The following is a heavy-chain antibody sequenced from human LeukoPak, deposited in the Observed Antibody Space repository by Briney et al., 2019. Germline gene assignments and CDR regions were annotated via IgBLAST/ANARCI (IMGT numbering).Heavy chain of an antibody. J-gene: IGHJ4*02. CDR1: GFTFSSYG. V-gene: IGHV3-30*18. D-gene: IGHD2-8*01. CDR3: AKDYISGIEWYYFDY. CDR2: ISYDGSNK. Sequence: GGSLRLSCAASGFTFSSYGMHWVRQAPGKGLEWVAVISYDGSNKYYADSVKGRFTISRDNSKNTLYLQMNSLRAEDTAVYYCAKDYISGIEWYYFDYWGQGTLVTVSS.